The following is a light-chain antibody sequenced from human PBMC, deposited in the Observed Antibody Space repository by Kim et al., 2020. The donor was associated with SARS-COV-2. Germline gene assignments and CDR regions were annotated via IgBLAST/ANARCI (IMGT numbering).Light chain of an antibody. J-gene: IGLJ2*01. CDR3: FLFCSGVRV. CDR2: DAR. V-gene: IGLV7-46*01. Sequence: PGGTVTLTFGSTTGAFTSGHFPYWFQQKPGQAPKTLIYDARNAHSWTPARFSGSLLGGKAALMLSGAQPEDEAEYYCFLFCSGVRVFGGGTQLTV. CDR1: TGAFTSGHF.